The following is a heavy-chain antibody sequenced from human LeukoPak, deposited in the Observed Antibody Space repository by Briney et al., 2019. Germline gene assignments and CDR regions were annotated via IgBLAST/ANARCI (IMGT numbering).Heavy chain of an antibody. V-gene: IGHV3-49*04. CDR3: TREGTRLDDYYMDV. D-gene: IGHD6-6*01. CDR2: IRSKVYGGTT. J-gene: IGHJ6*03. CDR1: GFTVSSNY. Sequence: TGGSLRLSCAASGFTVSSNYMSWVRQAPGKGLEWVGLIRSKVYGGTTEYAASVEGRFTISRDDSESIAYLMMNSLKTEDTAVYYCTREGTRLDDYYMDVWGKGTTVTVSS.